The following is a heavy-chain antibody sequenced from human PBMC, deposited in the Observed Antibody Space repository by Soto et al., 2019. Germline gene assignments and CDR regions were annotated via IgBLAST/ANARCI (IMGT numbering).Heavy chain of an antibody. J-gene: IGHJ4*02. Sequence: AGGSLRLSCAASGFTFSNYAVSWVRQSPGRGLEWVASISDRGGSTKYADSVNGRFTISRDNSRNTLFLQMDTLRAEDTAVYYCARLPYSYVSLYFFDFWGQGSLVTVYS. CDR1: GFTFSNYA. V-gene: IGHV3-23*01. CDR2: ISDRGGST. D-gene: IGHD5-18*01. CDR3: ARLPYSYVSLYFFDF.